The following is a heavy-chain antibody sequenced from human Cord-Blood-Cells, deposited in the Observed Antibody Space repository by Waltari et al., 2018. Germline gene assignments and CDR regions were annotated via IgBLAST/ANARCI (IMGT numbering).Heavy chain of an antibody. J-gene: IGHJ4*02. CDR3: ARGRVITIFGVVIGITTFDY. D-gene: IGHD3-3*01. Sequence: QVQLVQSGAEVKQPGASVTVSCKASGYTFTSYDINGVRQATAQRPEWMGWMNPNSGNTGYAQKFQGRVTITRNTSISTAYMELSSLRSEDTAVYYCARGRVITIFGVVIGITTFDYWGQGTLVTVSS. CDR2: MNPNSGNT. CDR1: GYTFTSYD. V-gene: IGHV1-8*03.